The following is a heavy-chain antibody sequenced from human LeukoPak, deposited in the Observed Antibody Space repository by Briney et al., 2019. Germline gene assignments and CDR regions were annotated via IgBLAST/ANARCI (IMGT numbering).Heavy chain of an antibody. CDR1: GGSFSGYY. Sequence: PSETLSLTCAVYGGSFSGYYWSWIRQPPGKGLELIGEINHSGSTNYNPSLKSRVTISVDTSKNQFSLKLSSVTAADTAVYYCARDQYDSTSYYFDYWGQGTLVTVSS. J-gene: IGHJ4*02. CDR3: ARDQYDSTSYYFDY. V-gene: IGHV4-34*01. D-gene: IGHD3-22*01. CDR2: INHSGST.